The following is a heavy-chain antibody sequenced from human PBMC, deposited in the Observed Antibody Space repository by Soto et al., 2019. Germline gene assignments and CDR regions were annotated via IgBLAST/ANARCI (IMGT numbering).Heavy chain of an antibody. D-gene: IGHD6-19*01. CDR3: ARRGIAVAGSKNNWFDP. CDR2: TYYRSKWYN. J-gene: IGHJ5*02. Sequence: SQTLSRTCAISGDSVSSNRAAWKWIRQSPSRGLEWLGRTYYRSKWYNEYAVSVKSRIIINADTSMNQFSLQLNSVTPEDTAVYYCARRGIAVAGSKNNWFDPWGQGILVTVSS. V-gene: IGHV6-1*01. CDR1: GDSVSSNRAA.